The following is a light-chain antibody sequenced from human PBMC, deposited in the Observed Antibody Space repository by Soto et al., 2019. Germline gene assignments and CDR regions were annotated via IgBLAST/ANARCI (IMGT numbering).Light chain of an antibody. Sequence: EIVLTQSPGTLSLSPGERATLSCRASQSVSNNYLAWYQQKPGQAPRVLIYGASSRATGIPDRFSGSGYGTDFTLTISRLEPEDFAVYYCQQYGSSPWTFGQGTKVEIK. V-gene: IGKV3-20*01. CDR3: QQYGSSPWT. CDR2: GAS. CDR1: QSVSNNY. J-gene: IGKJ1*01.